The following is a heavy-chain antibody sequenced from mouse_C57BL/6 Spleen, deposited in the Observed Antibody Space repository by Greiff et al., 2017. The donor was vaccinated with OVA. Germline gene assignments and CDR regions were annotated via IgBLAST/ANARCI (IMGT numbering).Heavy chain of an antibody. CDR2: IDPSDSYT. D-gene: IGHD1-1*01. V-gene: IGHV1-59*01. CDR3: ASSSSGSSKYYFDY. J-gene: IGHJ2*01. Sequence: QVQLQQPGAELVRPGTSVKLSCKASGYTFTSYWMHWVKQRPGQGLEWIGVIDPSDSYTNYNQKFKGKATLTVDTYSSTAYMQLSSLTSEDSAVYYCASSSSGSSKYYFDYWGQGTTLTVSS. CDR1: GYTFTSYW.